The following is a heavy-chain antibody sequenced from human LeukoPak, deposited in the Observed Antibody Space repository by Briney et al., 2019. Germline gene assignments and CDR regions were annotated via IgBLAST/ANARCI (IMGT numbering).Heavy chain of an antibody. CDR2: ISGSTGYT. Sequence: ASVTVSCRASNYMFTRYGMSWVRQTPGQGPEWVGWISGSTGYTNYGQNFQGRVTMTTDTSTSTTFMELRSLRFDDTAVYYCARDRPYSGSYPLPFDYWGQGTLVTVSS. J-gene: IGHJ4*02. CDR3: ARDRPYSGSYPLPFDY. D-gene: IGHD1-26*01. CDR1: NYMFTRYG. V-gene: IGHV1-18*01.